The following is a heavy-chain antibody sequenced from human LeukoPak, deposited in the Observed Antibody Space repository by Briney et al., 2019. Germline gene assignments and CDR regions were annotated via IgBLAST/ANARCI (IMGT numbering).Heavy chain of an antibody. D-gene: IGHD6-19*01. Sequence: GGSLRLSCAASGFTFSDYYMSWIRQAPGKGLEWVSYISSSGSTIYYADSVKGRFTISRDNAKNSLYLQMNSPRAEDTAVYYCAASSGRRTYYFDYWGQGTLVTVSS. CDR3: AASSGRRTYYFDY. CDR1: GFTFSDYY. V-gene: IGHV3-11*01. CDR2: ISSSGSTI. J-gene: IGHJ4*02.